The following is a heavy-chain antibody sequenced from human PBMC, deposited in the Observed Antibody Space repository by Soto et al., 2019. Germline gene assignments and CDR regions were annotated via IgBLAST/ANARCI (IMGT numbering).Heavy chain of an antibody. V-gene: IGHV3-21*01. CDR1: GFTFSSYS. J-gene: IGHJ4*02. D-gene: IGHD4-17*01. CDR2: ISSSTTYI. Sequence: EVQLVESGGGLVKPGGSLRLSCADSGFTFSSYSMNWVRQAPGKGLEWVSSISSSTTYIYYADSVKGRFTISRDNAKNSVFLHMSSLRAEDTAVYYCARGGPTTVTTYDYWGQGTLVSVSS. CDR3: ARGGPTTVTTYDY.